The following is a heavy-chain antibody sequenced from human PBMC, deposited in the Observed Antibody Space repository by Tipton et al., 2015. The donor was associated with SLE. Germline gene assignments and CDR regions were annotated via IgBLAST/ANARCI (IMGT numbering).Heavy chain of an antibody. CDR1: GFTFSSYW. V-gene: IGHV3-7*01. Sequence: GSLRLSCAASGFTFSSYWMSWVRQAPGKGLEGVANIKQDGSEKYYVDSVKGRFTISRDNAKNSLYLQMNSLRAEDTAVYYCARVADYYDSSGYYYLDYWGQGTLVTVSS. J-gene: IGHJ4*02. D-gene: IGHD3-22*01. CDR2: IKQDGSEK. CDR3: ARVADYYDSSGYYYLDY.